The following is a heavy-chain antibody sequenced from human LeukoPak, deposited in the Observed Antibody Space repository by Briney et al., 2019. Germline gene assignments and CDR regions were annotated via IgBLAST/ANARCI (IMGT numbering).Heavy chain of an antibody. V-gene: IGHV4-59*01. Sequence: PSETLSLTCTVSGGSISSYYWSWIRQPPGRGLEWIGYIYYSGSTNYNPSLKSRVTISVDTSKNQFSLKLSSVTAADTAVYYCARYDSSGYYHGEYFQHWGQGTLVTVS. J-gene: IGHJ1*01. CDR1: GGSISSYY. CDR3: ARYDSSGYYHGEYFQH. CDR2: IYYSGST. D-gene: IGHD3-22*01.